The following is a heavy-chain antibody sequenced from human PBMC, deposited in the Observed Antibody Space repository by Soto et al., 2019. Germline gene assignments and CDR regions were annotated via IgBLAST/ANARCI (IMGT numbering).Heavy chain of an antibody. CDR3: ARGYCSGGSCYSSGFDI. J-gene: IGHJ3*02. D-gene: IGHD2-15*01. CDR2: MNPNSGNT. V-gene: IGHV1-8*01. Sequence: GASVKVSCKASGYTFTSYDINWVRQATGQGPEWMGWMNPNSGNTGYAQKFQGRVTMTRNTSISTAYMELSSLRSEDTAVYYCARGYCSGGSCYSSGFDIWGQGTMVTVSS. CDR1: GYTFTSYD.